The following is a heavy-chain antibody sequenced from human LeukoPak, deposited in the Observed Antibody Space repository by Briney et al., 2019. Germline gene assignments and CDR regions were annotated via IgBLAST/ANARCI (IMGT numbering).Heavy chain of an antibody. Sequence: PAGSLRLSCAASGFTFSSYGMHWVRQAPGKGLEWVAFIRYNGSNKYYPDPVKGRSTISRDTSKNTLYLQINILTAEDTAVYYCARGRPGYYLEHWGQGTLVTVSS. CDR1: GFTFSSYG. CDR3: ARGRPGYYLEH. D-gene: IGHD2-8*01. CDR2: IRYNGSNK. J-gene: IGHJ1*01. V-gene: IGHV3-30*02.